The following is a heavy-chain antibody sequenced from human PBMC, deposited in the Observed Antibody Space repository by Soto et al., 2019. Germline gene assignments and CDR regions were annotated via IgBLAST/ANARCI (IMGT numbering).Heavy chain of an antibody. V-gene: IGHV3-21*01. D-gene: IGHD2-15*01. J-gene: IGHJ6*02. CDR3: ARDDYCSGGSCFFYYYYYGMDV. Sequence: GGSLGLACAASGFTLSSYSMNWVRQDPGKGLEWVSSISSSSSYIYYADSVKGRFTISRDNAKNSLYLQMNSLRAEDTAVYYCARDDYCSGGSCFFYYYYYGMDVWGQGTTVTVSS. CDR2: ISSSSSYI. CDR1: GFTLSSYS.